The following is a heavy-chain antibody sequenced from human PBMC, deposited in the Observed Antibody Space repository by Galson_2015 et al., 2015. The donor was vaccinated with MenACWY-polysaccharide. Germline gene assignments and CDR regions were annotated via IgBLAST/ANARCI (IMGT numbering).Heavy chain of an antibody. CDR2: IQYDGSKI. CDR1: GIKFYGSG. Sequence: SLRLSCAASGIKFYGSGMHWVRQAPGKGLEWVAVIQYDGSKIVYAGSVKGRFTISRDNSKNTLFLEMNSLGGEDTAVYYCAREGSRIVFHAFDTWGQGTMVTVSS. J-gene: IGHJ3*02. D-gene: IGHD6-13*01. CDR3: AREGSRIVFHAFDT. V-gene: IGHV3-33*01.